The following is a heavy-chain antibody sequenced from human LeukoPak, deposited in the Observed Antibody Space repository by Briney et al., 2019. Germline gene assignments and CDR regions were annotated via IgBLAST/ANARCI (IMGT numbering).Heavy chain of an antibody. CDR2: ISSSSSYV. Sequence: AGGSLRLSCAASGFTFSSYNMNWVRQAPGKGLEWVTSISSSSSYVYYADSVKGGFTISRDNAKDSLFLQMNSLRAEDTAVYYFGRELAAAGGALYWGQGTVDTVSS. CDR1: GFTFSSYN. D-gene: IGHD6-13*01. V-gene: IGHV3-21*01. CDR3: GRELAAAGGALY. J-gene: IGHJ4*02.